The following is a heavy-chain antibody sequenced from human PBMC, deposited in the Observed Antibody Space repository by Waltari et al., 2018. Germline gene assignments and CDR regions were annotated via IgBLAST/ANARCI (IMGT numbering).Heavy chain of an antibody. Sequence: QVRLVQSGAEVKKPGASVKVSCKASGYTFTGYYMHWVRQAPGQGLEWMGWINPNSGGTNYAQKFQGRVTMTRDTSISTAYMELSRLRSDDTAVYYCARLDGITGTTAPYYYYGMDVWGQGTTVTVSS. CDR2: INPNSGGT. CDR1: GYTFTGYY. J-gene: IGHJ6*02. V-gene: IGHV1-2*02. CDR3: ARLDGITGTTAPYYYYGMDV. D-gene: IGHD1-7*01.